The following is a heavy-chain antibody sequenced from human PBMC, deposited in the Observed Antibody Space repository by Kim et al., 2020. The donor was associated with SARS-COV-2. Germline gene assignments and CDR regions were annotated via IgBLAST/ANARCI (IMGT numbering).Heavy chain of an antibody. J-gene: IGHJ3*02. Sequence: GGSLRLSCAASGFTVSSNYMSWVRQAPGKGLEWVSVIYSGGSTYYADSVKGRFTISRHNSKNTLYLQMNSLRAEDTAVYYCASASWYYDFWSGRPHDAFDIWGQGTMVTVSS. D-gene: IGHD3-3*01. CDR3: ASASWYYDFWSGRPHDAFDI. V-gene: IGHV3-53*01. CDR2: IYSGGST. CDR1: GFTVSSNY.